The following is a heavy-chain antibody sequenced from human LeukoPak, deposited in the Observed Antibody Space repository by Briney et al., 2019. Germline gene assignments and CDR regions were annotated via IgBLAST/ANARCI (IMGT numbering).Heavy chain of an antibody. CDR2: ISPNSGDT. CDR3: ARSTGGSLDYDVLTGYFRTYFDY. CDR1: GYIFTAYY. V-gene: IGHV1-2*02. D-gene: IGHD3-9*01. Sequence: ASVKVSCKASGYIFTAYYIHWVRQAPGQGLEWMGWISPNSGDTHFAQKFQDRVTMTRDTSISTVYMELSRLKSDDTAMYYCARSTGGSLDYDVLTGYFRTYFDYWGQGTLVTVSS. J-gene: IGHJ4*02.